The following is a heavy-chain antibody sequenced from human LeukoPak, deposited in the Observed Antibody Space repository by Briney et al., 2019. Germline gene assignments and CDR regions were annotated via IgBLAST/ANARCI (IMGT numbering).Heavy chain of an antibody. CDR3: ARGAPGYSSGWYAY. V-gene: IGHV3-9*01. D-gene: IGHD6-19*01. Sequence: GGSLRLSCAASGFTFDDYAMHWVRQAPGKGLEWVSGISWNSGSIGYADSVKGRFTISRDNAKNSLYLQMNSLRAEDTAVYYCARGAPGYSSGWYAYWGQGTLLTVSS. CDR2: ISWNSGSI. CDR1: GFTFDDYA. J-gene: IGHJ4*02.